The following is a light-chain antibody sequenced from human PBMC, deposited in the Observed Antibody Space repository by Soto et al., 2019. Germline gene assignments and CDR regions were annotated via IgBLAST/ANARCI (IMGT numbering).Light chain of an antibody. Sequence: DIVLTQSPGILSLSPGETATLSCRASQSVSSISFAWYQQKAGQAPRLLIYAASNRATGIPDRFSGSGSGTDFTLTISRLEPEDFVVYYCPPYGSSLPITFGQGTRLEIK. CDR3: PPYGSSLPIT. V-gene: IGKV3-20*01. CDR1: QSVSSIS. J-gene: IGKJ5*01. CDR2: AAS.